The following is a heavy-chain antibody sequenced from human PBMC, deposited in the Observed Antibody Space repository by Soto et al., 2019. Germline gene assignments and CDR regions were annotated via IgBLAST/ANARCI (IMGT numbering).Heavy chain of an antibody. CDR1: GGSISSYY. CDR2: IYYSGST. CDR3: ARATTAMAYYFDY. D-gene: IGHD5-18*01. J-gene: IGHJ4*02. Sequence: QVQLQESGPGLVKPSETLSLTCTVSGGSISSYYWSWIRQPPGKGLEWIGYIYYSGSTNYNPSLKSRVTIAVDTSKNQCPLKLSSVTAADTAVYYCARATTAMAYYFDYWGQGTLVTVSS. V-gene: IGHV4-59*01.